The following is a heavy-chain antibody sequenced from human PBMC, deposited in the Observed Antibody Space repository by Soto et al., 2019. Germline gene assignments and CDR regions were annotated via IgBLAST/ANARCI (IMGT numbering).Heavy chain of an antibody. J-gene: IGHJ5*02. Sequence: QVQLVQSGAEAKKPGASVKVACKASGYIFANYGITWVRQAPGQGLGWMGWISGYNGNTKYAQNLQGRVTMTSDTSTTTAYMEPRNLSSDDTAVYYCARDEVPAANWLDRWGQGTLVTVSS. D-gene: IGHD2-2*01. CDR2: ISGYNGNT. V-gene: IGHV1-18*01. CDR3: ARDEVPAANWLDR. CDR1: GYIFANYG.